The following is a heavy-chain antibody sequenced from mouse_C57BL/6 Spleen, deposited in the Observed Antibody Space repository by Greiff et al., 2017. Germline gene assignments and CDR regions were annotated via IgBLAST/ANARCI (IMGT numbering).Heavy chain of an antibody. CDR1: GFTFTDYY. CDR3: ARSLYDGYFSFAY. CDR2: IRNKANGYTT. V-gene: IGHV7-3*01. Sequence: EVQGVESGGGLVQPGGSLSLSCAASGFTFTDYYMSWVRQPPGKALEWLGFIRNKANGYTTEYSASVKGRFTISRDNSQSILYLQMNALRAEDSATYYCARSLYDGYFSFAYWGQGTLVTVSA. D-gene: IGHD2-3*01. J-gene: IGHJ3*01.